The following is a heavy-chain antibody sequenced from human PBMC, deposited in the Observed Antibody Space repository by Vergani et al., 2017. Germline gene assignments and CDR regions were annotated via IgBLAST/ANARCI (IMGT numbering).Heavy chain of an antibody. V-gene: IGHV1-46*03. J-gene: IGHJ4*02. Sequence: QVQLVQSGAEVKKPGSSVKVSCKASGYTFTGYYMHWVRQAPGQGLEWMGIINPSGGSTSYAQKFQGRVTMTRDTSTSTVYMELSSLRSEDTAVYYCARGRIAVAGTGDSSVSVDYWGQGTLVTVSS. CDR1: GYTFTGYY. CDR2: INPSGGST. CDR3: ARGRIAVAGTGDSSVSVDY. D-gene: IGHD6-19*01.